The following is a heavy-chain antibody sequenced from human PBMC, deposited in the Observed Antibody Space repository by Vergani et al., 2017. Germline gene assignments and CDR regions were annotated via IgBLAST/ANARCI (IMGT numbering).Heavy chain of an antibody. D-gene: IGHD3-10*01. J-gene: IGHJ4*02. CDR1: GGTFIRYT. CDR3: ARAYYGSGSYQDY. CDR2: ISPILDRP. Sequence: QVQLVQSGAEVKKPGSSVQVSCKASGGTFIRYTISWVRQAPGQGLEWLGRISPILDRPNYAQKFHGRVTITADKSTSTAYMELSSLRSEDTAVYYCARAYYGSGSYQDYWGQGTLVTVSS. V-gene: IGHV1-69*08.